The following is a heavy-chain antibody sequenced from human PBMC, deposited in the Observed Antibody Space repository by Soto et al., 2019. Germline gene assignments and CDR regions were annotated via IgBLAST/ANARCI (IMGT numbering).Heavy chain of an antibody. Sequence: QVQLVESGGGVVQPGRSLRLSCAASGFTFSSYAMHWVRQAPGKGLEWVAVISYDGSNKYYADSVKGRFTISRENSKNTLYLQMNSLRAEDTAVYYCARSMGVVVVAASPYYYGMDVWGQGPTVTVSS. D-gene: IGHD2-15*01. V-gene: IGHV3-30-3*01. CDR2: ISYDGSNK. J-gene: IGHJ6*02. CDR3: ARSMGVVVVAASPYYYGMDV. CDR1: GFTFSSYA.